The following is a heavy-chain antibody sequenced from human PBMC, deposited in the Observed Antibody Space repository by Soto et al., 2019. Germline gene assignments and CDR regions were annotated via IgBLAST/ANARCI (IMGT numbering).Heavy chain of an antibody. V-gene: IGHV4-34*01. D-gene: IGHD3-16*01. CDR2: INHSGST. J-gene: IGHJ4*02. CDR1: GGSFSGYY. CDR3: ARALFRQRYYFDY. Sequence: SETLSLTCAVYGGSFSGYYWSWIRQPPGKVLEWIGEINHSGSTNYNPSLKSRVTISVDTSKNQFSLKLSSVTAADTPVYYCARALFRQRYYFDYWGQGTLVTVSS.